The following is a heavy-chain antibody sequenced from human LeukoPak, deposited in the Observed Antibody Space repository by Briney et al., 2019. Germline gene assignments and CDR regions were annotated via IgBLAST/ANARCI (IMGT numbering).Heavy chain of an antibody. CDR1: GGSFSGYY. Sequence: PSETLSLTCAVYGGSFSGYYWSWIRQPPGKGLEWIGEINHSGSANYNPSLKSRVTISVDTSKNQFSLKLSSVTAADTAVYYCARGAITIIALPDYWGQGTLVTVSS. D-gene: IGHD3-22*01. V-gene: IGHV4-34*01. CDR3: ARGAITIIALPDY. CDR2: INHSGSA. J-gene: IGHJ4*02.